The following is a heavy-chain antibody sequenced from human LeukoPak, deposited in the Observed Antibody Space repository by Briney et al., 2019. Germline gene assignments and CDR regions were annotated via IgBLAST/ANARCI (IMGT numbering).Heavy chain of an antibody. CDR2: IYYSGST. D-gene: IGHD1-26*01. Sequence: SETLSLTCTVSGGSISSYYWSWIRQPPGKGLEWIGYIYYSGSTNYNPSLKSRVTISVDTSKNQFSLKLSSVTAADTAVYYCARWELWAFDHWGQGTLVTVSS. J-gene: IGHJ4*02. V-gene: IGHV4-59*01. CDR3: ARWELWAFDH. CDR1: GGSISSYY.